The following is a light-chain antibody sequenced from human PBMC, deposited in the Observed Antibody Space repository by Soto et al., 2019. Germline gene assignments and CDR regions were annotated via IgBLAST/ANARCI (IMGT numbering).Light chain of an antibody. J-gene: IGLJ1*01. Sequence: QSALTQPASVPGSPGQSIIISCTGTSSDVGDYNYVSWYQQHPGKAPKLMIYEVTNRPSGVSNRFSGSKSGNTASLTISGLQPEDEANYYCTPYASSRPISVFGTGTKLT. CDR1: SSDVGDYNY. CDR3: TPYASSRPISV. V-gene: IGLV2-14*01. CDR2: EVT.